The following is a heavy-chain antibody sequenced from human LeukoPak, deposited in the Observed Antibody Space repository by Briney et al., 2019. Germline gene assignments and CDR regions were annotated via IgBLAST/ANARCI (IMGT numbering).Heavy chain of an antibody. D-gene: IGHD6-6*01. CDR3: ASWIAARGYYYYYYMDV. CDR2: MYHSGST. J-gene: IGHJ6*03. V-gene: IGHV4-38-2*01. CDR1: GYSISSGYY. Sequence: SETLSLTCAVPGYSISSGYYWGWIRQPPGEGVEGIGSMYHSGSTYYNPSLKSRVTISVDTSKNQFSLKLSSVTAADTAVYYCASWIAARGYYYYYYMDVWGKGTTVTVSS.